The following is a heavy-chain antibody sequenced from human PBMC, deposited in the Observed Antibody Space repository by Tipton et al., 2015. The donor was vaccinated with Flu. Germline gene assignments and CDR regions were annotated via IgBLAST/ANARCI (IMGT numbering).Heavy chain of an antibody. CDR2: ISPDGSEK. J-gene: IGHJ4*02. Sequence: SLRLSCEASGFYFSGNWMSWVRQAPGKGLEWVANISPDGSEKDYVDSVKGRFIIYRDNDMNSLYLQMNSLRVEDTAVYYCVRGGAWFGEWGQGTLVPVSS. D-gene: IGHD3-10*01. CDR3: VRGGAWFGE. CDR1: GFYFSGNW. V-gene: IGHV3-7*01.